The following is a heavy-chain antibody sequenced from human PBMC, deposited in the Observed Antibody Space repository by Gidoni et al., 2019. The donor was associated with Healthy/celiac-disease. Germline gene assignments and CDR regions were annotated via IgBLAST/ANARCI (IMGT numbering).Heavy chain of an antibody. CDR2: IDWDDDK. D-gene: IGHD4-17*01. CDR3: AHRRGVYGDYAWFDP. CDR1: GFSLSTRGAG. J-gene: IGHJ5*02. V-gene: IGHV2-5*02. Sequence: QITLQESGPTLVKPKQTLTLPCTFSGFSLSTRGAGVGWTRQPPGKALEWLALIDWDDDKRYSPSLQSRLTITKDTSKNQVVLTMTNMDPVDTATYYCAHRRGVYGDYAWFDPWGQGTLVTVSS.